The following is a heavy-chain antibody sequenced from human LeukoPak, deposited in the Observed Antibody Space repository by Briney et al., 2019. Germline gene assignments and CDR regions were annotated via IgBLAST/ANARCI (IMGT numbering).Heavy chain of an antibody. CDR2: IYYSGST. Sequence: PSETLSLTCTVSGGSISSYYWSWIRQPPGKGLEWIGYIYYSGSTNYNPSLKSRVTISVDTSKNQFSLKPSSVTAADTAVYYCARVFGHDFWSGYYKSDYYYYMDVWGKGPRSPSP. J-gene: IGHJ6*03. V-gene: IGHV4-59*01. CDR3: ARVFGHDFWSGYYKSDYYYYMDV. D-gene: IGHD3-3*01. CDR1: GGSISSYY.